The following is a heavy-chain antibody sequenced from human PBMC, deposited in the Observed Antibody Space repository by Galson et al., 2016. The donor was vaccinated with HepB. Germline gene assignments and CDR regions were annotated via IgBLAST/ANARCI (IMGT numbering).Heavy chain of an antibody. CDR1: GFTFDDYA. Sequence: SLRLSCAASGFTFDDYAMHWVRQAPGKGLEWVSGISWNGRNIGYGDTVKGRFTISRDSAKNSLYLQMNSLRAEDMALYYCANVCRDGYNLNDAYDVWGQGTMVTVSS. CDR2: ISWNGRNI. V-gene: IGHV3-9*03. CDR3: ANVCRDGYNLNDAYDV. D-gene: IGHD5-24*01. J-gene: IGHJ3*01.